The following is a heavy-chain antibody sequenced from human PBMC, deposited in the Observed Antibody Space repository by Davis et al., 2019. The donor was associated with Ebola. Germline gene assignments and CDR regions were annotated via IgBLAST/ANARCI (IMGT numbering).Heavy chain of an antibody. Sequence: MPSETLSLTCTVSGGSISSYYWSLIRQPPGKGLEWIGYIYYSGSTNYNPSLKSRVTISVDTSKNQFSLKLSSVTAADTAVYYCARGEVVAATLDYWGQGTLVTVSS. CDR3: ARGEVVAATLDY. D-gene: IGHD2-15*01. J-gene: IGHJ4*02. V-gene: IGHV4-59*01. CDR2: IYYSGST. CDR1: GGSISSYY.